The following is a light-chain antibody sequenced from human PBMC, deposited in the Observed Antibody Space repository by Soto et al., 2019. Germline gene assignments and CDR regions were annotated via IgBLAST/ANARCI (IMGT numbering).Light chain of an antibody. CDR1: QSVDNY. V-gene: IGKV1-39*01. J-gene: IGKJ3*01. Sequence: IQFTASPSSLFASVLGTFTLTFRASQSVDNYLKWYQQKPGKAPGLLIYAASTLQSGVPSRFSASGSGTDFTLTISSLQPEDFATYYCQQDLRPPLTFGPGTKVDIK. CDR2: AAS. CDR3: QQDLRPPLT.